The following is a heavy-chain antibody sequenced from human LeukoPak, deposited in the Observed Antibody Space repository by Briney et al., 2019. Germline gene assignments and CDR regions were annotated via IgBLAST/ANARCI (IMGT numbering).Heavy chain of an antibody. CDR1: GYSFTSYW. CDR2: IYPGDSDT. Sequence: GESLKISCKGSGYSFTSYWIGWVRPMPGKGLEWMGIIYPGDSDTRYSPSFQGQVTISADKSISTAYLQWSSLKASDTAMYYCARVPAVVTPDDAFDIWGQGTMVTVSS. D-gene: IGHD4-23*01. CDR3: ARVPAVVTPDDAFDI. J-gene: IGHJ3*02. V-gene: IGHV5-51*01.